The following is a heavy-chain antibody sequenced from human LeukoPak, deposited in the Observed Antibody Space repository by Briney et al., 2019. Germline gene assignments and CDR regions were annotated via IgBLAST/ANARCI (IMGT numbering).Heavy chain of an antibody. CDR1: GGTFSSYA. CDR2: IIPIFGTA. D-gene: IGHD3-22*01. Sequence: SVKVSCKASGGTFSSYAISWVRQAPGQGLEWMGGIIPIFGTANYAQKFQGRVTITADESTSTAYIELSSLRSEDTAVYYCADGYYYDSSGYDWYGMDVWGQGTTVTVSS. V-gene: IGHV1-69*13. J-gene: IGHJ6*02. CDR3: ADGYYYDSSGYDWYGMDV.